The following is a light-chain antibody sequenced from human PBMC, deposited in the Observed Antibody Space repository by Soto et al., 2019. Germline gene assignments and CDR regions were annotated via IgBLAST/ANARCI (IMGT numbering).Light chain of an antibody. CDR1: QDISNY. Sequence: DIQMTHSPSSLSASVGDRVTITCQASQDISNYLSWHQQKPGKAPKVLIYAASSLQSGVPSRFSGSGSGTDFTLTISSLQPEDFAVYYCQQDYNLKFGQGTKWIS. CDR2: AAS. J-gene: IGKJ1*01. CDR3: QQDYNLK. V-gene: IGKV1-16*01.